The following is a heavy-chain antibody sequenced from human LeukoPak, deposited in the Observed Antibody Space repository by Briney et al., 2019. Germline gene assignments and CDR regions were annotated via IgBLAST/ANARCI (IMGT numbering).Heavy chain of an antibody. V-gene: IGHV3-66*01. D-gene: IGHD6-6*01. CDR2: IYSGGST. CDR1: GIAVSSSF. CDR3: AKGTYSSSPRDY. J-gene: IGHJ4*02. Sequence: GGSLRLSCAASGIAVSSSFVSWVRQAPGKGLEWVSAIYSGGSTFYVDSVKGRFTVSRDNSKNTLYLQMNSLRAEDTAVYYCAKGTYSSSPRDYWGQGTLVTVSS.